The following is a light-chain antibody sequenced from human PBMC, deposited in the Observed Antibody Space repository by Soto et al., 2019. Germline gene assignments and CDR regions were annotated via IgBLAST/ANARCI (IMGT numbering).Light chain of an antibody. Sequence: EIVMTQSPATLSVSPGDRATLSCRASQSVSSNLAWYQQKPGQAPRLLIYGASTRATGIPARFSGSGSGAEYFLTISSLQSEDFAVYYCQQYHNWPLITFGQGTRLAIK. CDR1: QSVSSN. CDR2: GAS. V-gene: IGKV3-15*01. CDR3: QQYHNWPLIT. J-gene: IGKJ5*01.